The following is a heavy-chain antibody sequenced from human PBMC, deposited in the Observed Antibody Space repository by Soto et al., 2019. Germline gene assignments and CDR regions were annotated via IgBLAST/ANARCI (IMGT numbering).Heavy chain of an antibody. J-gene: IGHJ4*02. CDR2: IIPILGIA. Sequence: ASVKVSCKASGGTFSSYTISWVRQAPGQGLEWMGRIIPILGIANYAQKFQGRVTITADKSTSTAYMELSSLRSEDTAVYYCAREGSSPFTMVRGVTLRGAYYFDYWGQGTLVTVSS. D-gene: IGHD3-10*01. CDR3: AREGSSPFTMVRGVTLRGAYYFDY. V-gene: IGHV1-69*04. CDR1: GGTFSSYT.